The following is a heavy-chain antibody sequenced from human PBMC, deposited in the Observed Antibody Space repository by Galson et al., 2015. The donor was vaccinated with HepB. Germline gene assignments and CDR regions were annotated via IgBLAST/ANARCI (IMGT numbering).Heavy chain of an antibody. D-gene: IGHD3-3*01. Sequence: SLRLSCAASGFTFSSYAMSWVRQAPGKGLEWVSAISGSGGSTYYADSVEGRFTISRDNSKNTLYLQMNSLRAEDTAVYYCAKVVDFWSGQESYFDYWGQGTLVTVSS. CDR2: ISGSGGST. V-gene: IGHV3-23*01. CDR3: AKVVDFWSGQESYFDY. CDR1: GFTFSSYA. J-gene: IGHJ4*02.